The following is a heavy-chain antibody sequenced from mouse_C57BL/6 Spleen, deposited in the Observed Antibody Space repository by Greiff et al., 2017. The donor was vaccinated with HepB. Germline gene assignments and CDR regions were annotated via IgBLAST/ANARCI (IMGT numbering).Heavy chain of an antibody. J-gene: IGHJ2*01. V-gene: IGHV3-1*01. Sequence: VQLKESGPGMVKPSQSLSLTCTVTGYSITSGYDWHWIRHFPGNKLEWMGYISYSGSTNYNPSLKSRISITHDTSKNHFFLKLNSVTTEDTATYYCARAPFYYGNFDYWGQGTTLTVSS. CDR3: ARAPFYYGNFDY. CDR1: GYSITSGYD. CDR2: ISYSGST. D-gene: IGHD1-1*01.